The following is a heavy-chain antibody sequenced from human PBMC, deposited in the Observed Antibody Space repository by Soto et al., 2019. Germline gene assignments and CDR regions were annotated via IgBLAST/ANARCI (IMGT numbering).Heavy chain of an antibody. CDR1: GYTFSSYG. Sequence: QVQLVQSGAEVKKPGASVKVSFKASGYTFSSYGISWVRQAPGQWLEWMGWISVYNGNTKYAQKLQGRVTMTTDTSTSTAYMELRSLRSDDTAVYYCARGNSDFYYYYGMDVWGQGTTVTVSS. V-gene: IGHV1-18*01. D-gene: IGHD1-7*01. CDR2: ISVYNGNT. CDR3: ARGNSDFYYYYGMDV. J-gene: IGHJ6*02.